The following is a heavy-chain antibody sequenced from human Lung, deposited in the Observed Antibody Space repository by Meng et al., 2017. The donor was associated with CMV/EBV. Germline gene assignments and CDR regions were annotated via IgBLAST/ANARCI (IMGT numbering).Heavy chain of an antibody. Sequence: XVSXKGSGYSFTSYWIGWVRQMPGKGLEWMGIIYPGDSDTRYSPSFQGQVTISADKSISTAYLQWSSLKASDTAMYYCARLKNYYDSSGYLNDAFDIWXQETMVTVSS. D-gene: IGHD3-22*01. V-gene: IGHV5-51*01. CDR2: IYPGDSDT. CDR3: ARLKNYYDSSGYLNDAFDI. CDR1: GYSFTSYW. J-gene: IGHJ3*02.